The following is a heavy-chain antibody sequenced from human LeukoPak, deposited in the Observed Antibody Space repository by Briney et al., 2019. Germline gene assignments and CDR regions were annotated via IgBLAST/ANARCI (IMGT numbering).Heavy chain of an antibody. D-gene: IGHD3-22*01. CDR2: IYYSGST. CDR3: ARDAWRGYYYDSSGYSPAFDI. V-gene: IGHV4-59*01. J-gene: IGHJ3*02. Sequence: SETLSLTCTVSGGSISSYYWSWIRQPPGKGLEWIGYIYYSGSTNYNPSLKSRVTISVDTSKNRFSLKLSSVTAADTAVYYCARDAWRGYYYDSSGYSPAFDIWGQGTMVTVSS. CDR1: GGSISSYY.